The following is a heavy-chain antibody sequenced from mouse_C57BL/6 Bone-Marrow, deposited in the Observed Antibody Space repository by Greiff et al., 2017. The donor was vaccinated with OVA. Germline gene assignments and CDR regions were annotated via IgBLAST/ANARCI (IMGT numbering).Heavy chain of an antibody. D-gene: IGHD2-5*01. CDR1: GFTFSDYY. CDR2: INYDGSST. J-gene: IGHJ4*01. CDR3: ARVLYSNYYAMDY. V-gene: IGHV5-16*01. Sequence: EVMLVESEGGLVQPGSSMKLSCTASGFTFSDYYMAWVRQVPEKGLEWVANINYDGSSTYYLDSLKSRFIISRDNAKNILYLQMSSLKSEDTATYYCARVLYSNYYAMDYWGQGTSVTVSS.